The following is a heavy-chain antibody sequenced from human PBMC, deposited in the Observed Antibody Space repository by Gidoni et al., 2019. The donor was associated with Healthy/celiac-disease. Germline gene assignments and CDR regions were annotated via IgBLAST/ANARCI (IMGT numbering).Heavy chain of an antibody. V-gene: IGHV4-39*01. CDR1: GGSISSSSYY. CDR3: ARHYHPRIAVAVDY. J-gene: IGHJ4*02. D-gene: IGHD6-19*01. CDR2: IYYSGST. Sequence: QLQLQESGPGLVKPSETLSLTCTVSGGSISSSSYYWGWIRQPPGKGLEWIGSIYYSGSTYYNPSLKNRVTISVDTSKNQFSLKLSSVTAADTAVYYCARHYHPRIAVAVDYWGQGTLVTVSS.